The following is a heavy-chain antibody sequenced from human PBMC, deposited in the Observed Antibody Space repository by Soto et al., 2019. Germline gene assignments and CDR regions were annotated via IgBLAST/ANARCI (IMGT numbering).Heavy chain of an antibody. Sequence: QVQLQESGPGLVRPSETLYLICNVSGGPISNYYWSWVRQPAGKGLEWVGRIYSDGATNYSPSLKRRVFRSRDMSGNQFSLQLNSVTAADTAVYYCARVGCSNSNCQTRGMDVWGQGTTVTVSS. CDR1: GGPISNYY. D-gene: IGHD2-2*01. CDR3: ARVGCSNSNCQTRGMDV. CDR2: IYSDGAT. J-gene: IGHJ6*02. V-gene: IGHV4-4*07.